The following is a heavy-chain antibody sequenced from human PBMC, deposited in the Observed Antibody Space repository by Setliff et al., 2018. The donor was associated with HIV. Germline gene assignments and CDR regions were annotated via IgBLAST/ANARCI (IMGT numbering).Heavy chain of an antibody. V-gene: IGHV4-39*07. CDR1: GGSISSSGYY. CDR2: IYYSGST. Sequence: PSETLSLTCTVSGGSISSSGYYWGWIRQPPGKGLEWIGTIYYSGSTKFNPSLKSRAAISVDSSNNQFSLKMTSVTAAATAVYFCARFNALLGSSTYYDYWGPGLQVTVSS. J-gene: IGHJ4*02. D-gene: IGHD3-22*01. CDR3: ARFNALLGSSTYYDY.